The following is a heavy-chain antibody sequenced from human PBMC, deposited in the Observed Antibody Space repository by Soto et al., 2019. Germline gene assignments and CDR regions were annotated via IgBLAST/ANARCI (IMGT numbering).Heavy chain of an antibody. CDR3: ARERQRFLEWFSAFDI. CDR1: GYTFTSYG. V-gene: IGHV1-18*01. J-gene: IGHJ3*02. D-gene: IGHD3-3*01. CDR2: ISAYNGNT. Sequence: GASVKVSCKASGYTFTSYGSSWVRQAPGQGLEWMGWISAYNGNTNYAQKLQGRVTMTTDTSTSTAYMELRSLRSDDTAVYYCARERQRFLEWFSAFDIWGQGTMVTVSS.